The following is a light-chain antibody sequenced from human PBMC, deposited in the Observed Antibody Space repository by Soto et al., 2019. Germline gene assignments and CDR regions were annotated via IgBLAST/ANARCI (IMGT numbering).Light chain of an antibody. CDR1: QSVSSN. V-gene: IGKV3-20*01. J-gene: IGKJ4*01. CDR2: GAP. Sequence: EIVMTQSPATLSVSPGERATLSCRASQSVSSNLAWYQQKPGQAPRLLIYGAPSRATGIPDRFSGSGSGTDFTLTISRLEPEDFAVYYCQQYGSSLGVTFGGGTKVDIK. CDR3: QQYGSSLGVT.